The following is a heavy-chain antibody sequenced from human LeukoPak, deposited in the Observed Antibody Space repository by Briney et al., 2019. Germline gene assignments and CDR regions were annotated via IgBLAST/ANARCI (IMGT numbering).Heavy chain of an antibody. CDR2: IYYSGST. Sequence: PSETLSLTCAVYGGSFSGYYWSWIRQHPGKGLEWIGYIYYSGSTYYNPSLKSRVTISVDTSKNQFSLKLSSVTAADTAVYYCARVEVVISPRAAFDIWGQGTMVTVSS. D-gene: IGHD3-16*02. CDR1: GGSFSGYY. V-gene: IGHV4-31*11. CDR3: ARVEVVISPRAAFDI. J-gene: IGHJ3*02.